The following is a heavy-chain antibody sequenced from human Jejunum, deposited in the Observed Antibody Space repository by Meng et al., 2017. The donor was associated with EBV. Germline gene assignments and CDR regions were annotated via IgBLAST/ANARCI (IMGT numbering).Heavy chain of an antibody. CDR1: SYTFAGYE. D-gene: IGHD3-16*01. CDR2: INPNSGGA. CDR3: AREGLVGDLRYFDL. J-gene: IGHJ2*01. V-gene: IGHV1-2*06. Sequence: VEAVVEGRKPGASGKCSCKAISYTFAGYEMHWVRQAPGKGLEWMGRINPNSGGANYAQKFQGRVTMTRDTSISTAYMELSRLRSDDTAVYYCAREGLVGDLRYFDLWGRGTLVTVSS.